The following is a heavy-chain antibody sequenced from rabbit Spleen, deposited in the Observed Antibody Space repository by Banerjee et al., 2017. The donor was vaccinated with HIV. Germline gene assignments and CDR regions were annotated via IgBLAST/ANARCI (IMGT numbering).Heavy chain of an antibody. CDR1: GFSFSSSYW. Sequence: QEQLEESGGDLVKPEGSLTLTCTASGFSFSSSYWICWVRQAPGKGLEWIACIYAGSSGSTYYASWAKGRFTISKTSSTTVTLQMTSLTAADTATYFCARDLNGGDRYYFDLWGQGTLVTVS. J-gene: IGHJ4*01. CDR3: ARDLNGGDRYYFDL. CDR2: IYAGSSGST. D-gene: IGHD1-1*01. V-gene: IGHV1S45*01.